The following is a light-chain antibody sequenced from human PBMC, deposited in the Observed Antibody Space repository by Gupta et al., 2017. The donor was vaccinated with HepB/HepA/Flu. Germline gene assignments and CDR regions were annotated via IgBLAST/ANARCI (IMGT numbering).Light chain of an antibody. Sequence: EIVLTQSPATLSLSPGERATLSCRASQSVSSYLAWYQQKPGQAPRLLIYDASNRATGIPARFSGSGYGKEFPLTISSREQEDFAVYYCQQRSNWPSLTFGQGTLLEIK. J-gene: IGKJ5*01. CDR3: QQRSNWPSLT. CDR2: DAS. V-gene: IGKV3-11*01. CDR1: QSVSSY.